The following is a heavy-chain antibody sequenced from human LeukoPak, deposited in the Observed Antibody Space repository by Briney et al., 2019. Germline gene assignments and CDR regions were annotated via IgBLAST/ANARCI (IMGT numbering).Heavy chain of an antibody. J-gene: IGHJ5*02. CDR3: ARVKGGYGAFDP. CDR2: ISSSGSTI. Sequence: AGSLRLSCAASGFTFSSYEMNWVRPAPGKGLERVSYISSSGSTIYYADSVKGRFTISKDNAKNSLYLQMNSLRAEDTAVYYCARVKGGYGAFDPWGQGTLVTVSS. CDR1: GFTFSSYE. V-gene: IGHV3-48*03. D-gene: IGHD5-18*01.